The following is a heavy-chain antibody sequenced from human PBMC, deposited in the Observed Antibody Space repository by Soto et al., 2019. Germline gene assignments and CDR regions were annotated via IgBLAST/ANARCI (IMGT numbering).Heavy chain of an antibody. CDR1: GFTFSSYG. Sequence: GGSLRLSCAASGFTFSSYGMHWVRQAPGKGLEWVAVIWYDGSNKYYADSVKGRFTISRDNSKNTLYLQMNSLRAEDTAVYYCARDQAIVVVPAATPDYWGQGTLVTVSS. D-gene: IGHD2-2*01. J-gene: IGHJ4*02. V-gene: IGHV3-33*01. CDR2: IWYDGSNK. CDR3: ARDQAIVVVPAATPDY.